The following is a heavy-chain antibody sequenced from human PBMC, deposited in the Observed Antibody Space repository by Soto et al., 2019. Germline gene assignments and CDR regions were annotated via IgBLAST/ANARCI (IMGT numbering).Heavy chain of an antibody. CDR2: INPSGAST. J-gene: IGHJ4*02. V-gene: IGHV1-46*01. D-gene: IGHD6-19*01. CDR1: GYTFTSYY. CDR3: ARDLSSKAPGIAGAGSDY. Sequence: QVQLVQSGAEVTKPGASVKVSCKASGYTFTSYYMHWVRQAPGQGLDWMGIINPSGASTRYAQQFPGRVTMTRDTSRSTVYMELISVRSEDTAVYYCARDLSSKAPGIAGAGSDYLGQGTLVTVSS.